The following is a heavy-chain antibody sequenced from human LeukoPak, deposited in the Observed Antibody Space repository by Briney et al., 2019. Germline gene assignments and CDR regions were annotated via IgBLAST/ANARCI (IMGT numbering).Heavy chain of an antibody. D-gene: IGHD1-1*01. CDR2: ITGSSDST. V-gene: IGHV3-23*01. Sequence: PGESLRLSCAASGFTFSNYVMSWVRQAPGKGLEWVSAITGSSDSTYYADSVKGRFTSSRDNSKSTLFLQMNSLRAEDTAIYYCAKGSSNSRPYYFDYWGQGTLATVSS. CDR3: AKGSSNSRPYYFDY. CDR1: GFTFSNYV. J-gene: IGHJ4*02.